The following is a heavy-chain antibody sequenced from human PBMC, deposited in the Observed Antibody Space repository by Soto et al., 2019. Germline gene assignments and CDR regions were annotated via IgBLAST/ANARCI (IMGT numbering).Heavy chain of an antibody. Sequence: QVQLVQSGAEVKKPGSSVKVSCKASGGTFSSYAIGWVRQAPGQGLEWMGGIIPIFGTANYAQKFQGRVTITADESTSTAYMELSSLGSEDTAVYYCARGGNIVGATTTAYLTWGQGTLVTVSS. V-gene: IGHV1-69*01. J-gene: IGHJ5*02. CDR2: IIPIFGTA. CDR3: ARGGNIVGATTTAYLT. D-gene: IGHD1-26*01. CDR1: GGTFSSYA.